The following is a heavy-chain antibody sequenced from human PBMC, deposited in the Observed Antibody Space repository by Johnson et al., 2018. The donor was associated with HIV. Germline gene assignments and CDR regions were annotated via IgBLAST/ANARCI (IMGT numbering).Heavy chain of an antibody. CDR2: ISYDGSNK. D-gene: IGHD1-7*01. J-gene: IGHJ3*02. Sequence: QVQLVESGGGVVQPGRSLRLSCAASGFTFSSYGMHWVRQAPGKGLEWVAVISYDGSNKDYADSVKGRFTISRDNSKNTLYLQMNSLRAEDTAVYYCARELELPGVTYAFDIWGQGTMVTVSS. CDR1: GFTFSSYG. V-gene: IGHV3-30*03. CDR3: ARELELPGVTYAFDI.